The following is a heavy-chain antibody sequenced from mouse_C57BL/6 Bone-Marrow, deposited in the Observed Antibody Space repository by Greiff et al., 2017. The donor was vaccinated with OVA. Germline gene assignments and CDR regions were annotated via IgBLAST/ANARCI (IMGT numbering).Heavy chain of an antibody. CDR1: GFTFSSYG. V-gene: IGHV5-6*01. J-gene: IGHJ2*01. D-gene: IGHD1-1*01. Sequence: EVQLVESGGDLVKPGGSLKLSCAASGFTFSSYGMSWVRQTPDKRLEWVATISSGGSYTYYPDSVKGRFTISRDNAKNTLYLQMSSLKSEDTAMYYCARHLYYGSSLYYFDYWGQGTTLTVSS. CDR2: ISSGGSYT. CDR3: ARHLYYGSSLYYFDY.